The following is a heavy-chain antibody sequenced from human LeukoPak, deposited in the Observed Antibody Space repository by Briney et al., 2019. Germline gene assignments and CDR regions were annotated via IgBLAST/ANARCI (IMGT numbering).Heavy chain of an antibody. D-gene: IGHD3-22*01. V-gene: IGHV3-30-3*01. CDR3: ARGGDITMIVVVTLDY. CDR1: GFTFSSYA. Sequence: GRSLRLSCEASGFTFSSYAMHWVRQAPGKGLEWGAVISYDGSNKYYADSVKGRFTISRDNSKNTLYLQMNSLRAEDTAVYYCARGGDITMIVVVTLDYWGQGTLVTVSS. CDR2: ISYDGSNK. J-gene: IGHJ4*02.